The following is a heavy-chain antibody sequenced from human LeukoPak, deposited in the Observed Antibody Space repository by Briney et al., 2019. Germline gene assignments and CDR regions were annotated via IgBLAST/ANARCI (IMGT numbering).Heavy chain of an antibody. D-gene: IGHD6-6*01. V-gene: IGHV1-46*01. CDR2: INPSGGST. Sequence: GASVKVSCKASGYTFTSYYMHWVRQAPGQGLEWTGIINPSGGSTSYAQKFQGRVTMTRDTSTSTVYMELSSLRSEDTAVYYCAREPSQPKGIAAHQTNYGMDVWGQGTTVTVSS. CDR1: GYTFTSYY. J-gene: IGHJ6*02. CDR3: AREPSQPKGIAAHQTNYGMDV.